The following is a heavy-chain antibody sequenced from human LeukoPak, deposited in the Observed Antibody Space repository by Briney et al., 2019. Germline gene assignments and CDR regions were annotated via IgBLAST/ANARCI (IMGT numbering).Heavy chain of an antibody. J-gene: IGHJ4*02. CDR3: ARDFGLGITGTTDY. CDR2: IKEDGSEK. D-gene: IGHD1-7*01. V-gene: IGHV3-7*01. Sequence: GGSLRLSCAASGFTFSRYWMSWVRQAPGKGLEWVANIKEDGSEKYYVDSVKGRFTISRENAKNSLYLQMNSLRAEDTAVYYCARDFGLGITGTTDYWGQGTLVTVSS. CDR1: GFTFSRYW.